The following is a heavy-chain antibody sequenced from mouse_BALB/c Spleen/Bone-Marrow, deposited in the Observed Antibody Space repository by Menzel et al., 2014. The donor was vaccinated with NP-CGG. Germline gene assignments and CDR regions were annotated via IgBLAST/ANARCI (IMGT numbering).Heavy chain of an antibody. CDR1: GYTFTSYW. D-gene: IGHD2-2*01. CDR3: ASYYGYDEGFAY. V-gene: IGHV1-69*02. J-gene: IGHJ3*01. Sequence: VQLQESGAELVKPGASVKLSCKASGYTFTSYWMHWVKQRPGQGLEWIGEIDPSDSYTNYNQKFKGKATLTVDKSSSPACMQLSSLTSEDSAVYYCASYYGYDEGFAYWGQGTLVTVSA. CDR2: IDPSDSYT.